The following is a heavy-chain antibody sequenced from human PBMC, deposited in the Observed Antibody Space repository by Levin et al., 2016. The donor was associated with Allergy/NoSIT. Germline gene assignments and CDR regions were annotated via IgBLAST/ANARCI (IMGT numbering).Heavy chain of an antibody. J-gene: IGHJ5*02. V-gene: IGHV1-8*01. Sequence: ASVKVSCKASGYTFTSYDINWVRQATGQGLEWMGWMNPNSGNTGYAQKFQGRVTMTRNTSISTAYMELSRLRSDDTAVYYCARGLPLIAARPARYWFDPWGQGTLVTVSS. CDR2: MNPNSGNT. CDR1: GYTFTSYD. CDR3: ARGLPLIAARPARYWFDP. D-gene: IGHD6-6*01.